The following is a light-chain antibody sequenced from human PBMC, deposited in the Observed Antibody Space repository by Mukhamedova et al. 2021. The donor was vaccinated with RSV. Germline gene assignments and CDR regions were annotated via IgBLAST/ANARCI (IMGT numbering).Light chain of an antibody. Sequence: GQRATLSCRASQGVSSHLAWYQQKPGQAPRLLIYHASTRATGIPARFSGSGSGTEFTLTISSLQSEDFAVYYCQQYHNWWTLGQG. V-gene: IGKV3-15*01. CDR3: QQYHNWWT. J-gene: IGKJ1*01. CDR1: QGVSSH. CDR2: HAS.